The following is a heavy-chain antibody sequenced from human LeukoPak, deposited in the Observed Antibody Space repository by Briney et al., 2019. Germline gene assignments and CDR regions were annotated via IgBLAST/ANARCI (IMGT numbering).Heavy chain of an antibody. CDR3: ARGYSYGYRAFSHFDY. CDR1: GFTFSSYA. V-gene: IGHV3-30*01. D-gene: IGHD5-18*01. Sequence: GGSLRLSCAASGFTFSSYAMHWVRQAPGKGLEWVAVISYDGSNKYYADSVKGRFTISRDNSKNTLYLQMNSLRAEDTAVYYCARGYSYGYRAFSHFDYWGQGTLVTVSS. J-gene: IGHJ4*02. CDR2: ISYDGSNK.